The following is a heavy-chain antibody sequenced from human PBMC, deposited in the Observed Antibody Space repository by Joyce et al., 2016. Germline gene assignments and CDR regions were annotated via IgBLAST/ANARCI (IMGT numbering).Heavy chain of an antibody. CDR3: TRGRIEYSKTFNAYDI. D-gene: IGHD2/OR15-2a*01. V-gene: IGHV1-69*04. J-gene: IGHJ3*02. Sequence: VQLVQSGAEVKKPGSSVKVSCKVSGGNFYDYTITWVRQAPGQGLEWMGRIIPIVGVANYARKFRGRVALTADKSTATAYLELNSLRLDETAMFFCTRGRIEYSKTFNAYDIWGQGTMVTVSS. CDR1: GGNFYDYT. CDR2: IIPIVGVA.